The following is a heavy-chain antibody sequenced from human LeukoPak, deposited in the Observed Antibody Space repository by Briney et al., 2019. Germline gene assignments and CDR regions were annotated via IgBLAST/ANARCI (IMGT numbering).Heavy chain of an antibody. CDR1: GYSFTTYW. CDR2: IYPGDSDT. D-gene: IGHD3-10*01. J-gene: IGHJ6*02. V-gene: IGHV5-51*01. CDR3: ARDYYGSGSFVGSKYYYYGMDV. Sequence: GESLKISCKGSGYSFTTYWIGWVRQMPGKGLEWLGIIYPGDSDTRYSPSFQGQVTISADKSISTAYLEWSSLKASDTAMYYCARDYYGSGSFVGSKYYYYGMDVWGQGTTVTVSS.